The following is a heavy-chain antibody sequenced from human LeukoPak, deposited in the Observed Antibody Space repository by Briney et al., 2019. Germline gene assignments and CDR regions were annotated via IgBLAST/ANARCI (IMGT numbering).Heavy chain of an antibody. CDR1: GFTFSNAW. J-gene: IGHJ4*02. CDR2: IKSKADGGTT. D-gene: IGHD5-12*01. Sequence: GGSLRLSCAASGFTFSNAWMSWVRQAPGKGLEWVGRIKSKADGGTTDYAAPVKGRFTISRDDSKNTLYLQMNSLKTEDTAVYYCTTGRIYARFDYWGQGTLVTVSS. V-gene: IGHV3-15*01. CDR3: TTGRIYARFDY.